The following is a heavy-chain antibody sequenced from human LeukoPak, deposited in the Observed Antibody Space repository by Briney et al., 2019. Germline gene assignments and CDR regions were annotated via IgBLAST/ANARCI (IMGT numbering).Heavy chain of an antibody. Sequence: SETLFLTCTVSGGSISSYYWSWIRQPPGKGLEWIGYIYTSGSTNYNPSLKSRVTISVDTSKNQFSLKLSSVTAADTAVYYCARRRVVPAAIMYYYYYMGVWGKGTTVTVSS. CDR3: ARRRVVPAAIMYYYYYMGV. CDR1: GGSISSYY. J-gene: IGHJ6*03. V-gene: IGHV4-4*09. D-gene: IGHD2-2*01. CDR2: IYTSGST.